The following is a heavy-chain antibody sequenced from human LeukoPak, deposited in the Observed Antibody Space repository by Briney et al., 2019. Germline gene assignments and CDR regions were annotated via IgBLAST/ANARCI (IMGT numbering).Heavy chain of an antibody. D-gene: IGHD3-10*01. CDR1: GFTFSSYA. V-gene: IGHV3-23*01. Sequence: GGSLRLSCAASGFTFSSYAMSWVRQAPGKGLEWVSAISGSGGSTYYADSVKGRFTISRDNFKNTLYLQMNSLRAEDTAVYYCAKTLKPHYYGSGSYYEFDYWGQGTLVTVSS. CDR3: AKTLKPHYYGSGSYYEFDY. CDR2: ISGSGGST. J-gene: IGHJ4*02.